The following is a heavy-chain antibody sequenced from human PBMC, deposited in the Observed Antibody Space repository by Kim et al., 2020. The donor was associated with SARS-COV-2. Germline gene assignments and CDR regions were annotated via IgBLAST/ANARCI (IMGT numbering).Heavy chain of an antibody. CDR1: GGSFSGYY. CDR2: INHSGST. J-gene: IGHJ4*02. CDR3: ARGGYSSSSVAKRPPLHYFDY. V-gene: IGHV4-34*01. D-gene: IGHD6-6*01. Sequence: SETLSLTCAVYGGSFSGYYWSWIRQPPGKGLEWIGEINHSGSTNYNPSLKSRVTISVDTSKNQFSLKLSSVTAADTAVYYCARGGYSSSSVAKRPPLHYFDYWGQGTLVTVSS.